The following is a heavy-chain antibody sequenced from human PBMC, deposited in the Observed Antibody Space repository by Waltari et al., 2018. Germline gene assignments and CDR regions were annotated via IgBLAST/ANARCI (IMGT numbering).Heavy chain of an antibody. CDR2: IYHSGRT. CDR3: ARPGYYDSSGYYRDYYFDY. CDR1: GYSISSGYY. D-gene: IGHD3-22*01. V-gene: IGHV4-38-2*01. J-gene: IGHJ4*02. Sequence: QVQLQESGPGLVKPSETLSLTCAVSGYSISSGYYWGWIRQPPGKGLEWIGSIYHSGRTYYNPSLKSRVTISVDTSKNQFSLKLSSVTAADTAVYYCARPGYYDSSGYYRDYYFDYWGQGTLVTVSS.